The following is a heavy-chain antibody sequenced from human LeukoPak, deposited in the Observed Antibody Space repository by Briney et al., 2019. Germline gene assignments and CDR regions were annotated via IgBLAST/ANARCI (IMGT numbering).Heavy chain of an antibody. CDR3: ARGYLTDY. CDR2: INPNSGNT. V-gene: IGHV1-8*03. Sequence: ASVKVSCKASRYTFTGYYMHWVRQAPGQGLEWMGWINPNSGNTGYAQKFQGRVTITRNTSISTAYMELSSLRSEDTAVYYCARGYLTDYWGQGTLVTVSS. CDR1: RYTFTGYY. J-gene: IGHJ4*02. D-gene: IGHD2-8*01.